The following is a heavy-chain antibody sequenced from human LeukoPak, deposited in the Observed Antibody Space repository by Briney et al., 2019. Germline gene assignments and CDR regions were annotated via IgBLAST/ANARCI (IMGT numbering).Heavy chain of an antibody. CDR2: IYYSGST. Sequence: SQTLSLTCTVSGGSISSGDYYWSWLRQPPGTGLEWIGYIYYSGSTYYNPSLKSRVTISVDTSKNQFSLKLSSVTAADTAVYYCARVTYNYYFDYWGQGTLVTVSS. J-gene: IGHJ4*02. D-gene: IGHD1-20*01. V-gene: IGHV4-30-4*01. CDR3: ARVTYNYYFDY. CDR1: GGSISSGDYY.